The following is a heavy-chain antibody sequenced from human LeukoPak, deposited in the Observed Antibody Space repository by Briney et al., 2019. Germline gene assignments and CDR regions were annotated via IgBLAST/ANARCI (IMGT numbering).Heavy chain of an antibody. V-gene: IGHV3-9*01. J-gene: IGHJ4*02. Sequence: GRSLRLSCAASGFTFDDYAMHWVRQAPGKGLEWVSGISWNSGSIGYADSVKGRFTISRDNAKNSLYLQMNSLRAEDTALYYCAKSSSGWYEDFDYWGQGTLVTVSS. CDR1: GFTFDDYA. CDR3: AKSSSGWYEDFDY. CDR2: ISWNSGSI. D-gene: IGHD6-19*01.